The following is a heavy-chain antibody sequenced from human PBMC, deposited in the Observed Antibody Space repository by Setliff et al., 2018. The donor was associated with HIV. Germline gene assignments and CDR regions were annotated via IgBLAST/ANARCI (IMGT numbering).Heavy chain of an antibody. CDR3: ARGGASSKYFDY. Sequence: SETLSLTCTVSGGSIGSRNYYWGWIRQSPGRGLEWIRSVYYTGNTDYNPSLKSRVTISVDTSKNQFSLNLNSVTAADTAVYYCARGGASSKYFDYWGQGTLVTVSS. D-gene: IGHD3-10*01. J-gene: IGHJ4*02. V-gene: IGHV4-39*07. CDR1: GGSIGSRNYY. CDR2: VYYTGNT.